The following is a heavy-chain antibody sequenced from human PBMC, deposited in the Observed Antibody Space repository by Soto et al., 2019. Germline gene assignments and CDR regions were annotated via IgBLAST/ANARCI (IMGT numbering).Heavy chain of an antibody. CDR2: MNPNSGNT. J-gene: IGHJ6*02. CDR1: GYTFTSYD. Sequence: ASVKVSCKASGYTFTSYDINWVRQATGQGLEWMGWMNPNSGNTGYAQKFQGRVTMTRNTSISTAYMELSSLRSEDTAVYYCAVNYYDSSGYYYNYYYGMDVWGQGTTVTVSS. D-gene: IGHD3-22*01. V-gene: IGHV1-8*01. CDR3: AVNYYDSSGYYYNYYYGMDV.